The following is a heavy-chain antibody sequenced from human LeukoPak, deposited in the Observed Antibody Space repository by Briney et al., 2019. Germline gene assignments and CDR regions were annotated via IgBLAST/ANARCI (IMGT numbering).Heavy chain of an antibody. J-gene: IGHJ4*02. CDR1: GFTFDDCA. D-gene: IGHD2-21*02. CDR2: IGTTSGAI. V-gene: IGHV3-48*01. CDR3: ARFRTWGDKAFDY. Sequence: GRSLRLSCAASGFTFDDCAMHWVRQAPGKGLEWVSYIGTTSGAIYYADSVKGRFTISRDSAKNSLYLQMNSLRAEDTAVYYCARFRTWGDKAFDYWGQGTLVTVSS.